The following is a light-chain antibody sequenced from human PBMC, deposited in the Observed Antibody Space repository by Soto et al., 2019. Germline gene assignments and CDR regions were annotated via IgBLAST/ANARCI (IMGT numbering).Light chain of an antibody. CDR1: SSDDGGYNY. V-gene: IGLV2-14*01. J-gene: IGLJ1*01. CDR3: TSYTSSSTLDV. CDR2: EVS. Sequence: QSALTQPASVSGSPGQSITISCTGTSSDDGGYNYVSWYQQHPGKAPKLIIYEVSNRPSGVPNRFFGSKSGNTASLTISGLQAEDEAEYYCTSYTSSSTLDVFGTGTKVTVL.